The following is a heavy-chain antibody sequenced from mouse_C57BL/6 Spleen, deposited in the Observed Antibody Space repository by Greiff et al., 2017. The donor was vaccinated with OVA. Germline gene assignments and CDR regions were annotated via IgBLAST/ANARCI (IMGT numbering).Heavy chain of an antibody. CDR1: GFSLTSYG. CDR3: ARKEDYGSSPYAMDY. V-gene: IGHV2-2*01. Sequence: VHLVESGPGLVQPSQSLSITCTVSGFSLTSYGVHWVRQSPGKGLEWLGVIWSGGSTDYNAAFISRLSISKDNSKSQVFFKMNSLQADDTAIYYCARKEDYGSSPYAMDYWGQGTSVTVSS. D-gene: IGHD1-1*01. CDR2: IWSGGST. J-gene: IGHJ4*01.